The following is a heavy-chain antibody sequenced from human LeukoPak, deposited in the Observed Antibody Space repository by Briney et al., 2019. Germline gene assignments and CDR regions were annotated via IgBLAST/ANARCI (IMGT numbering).Heavy chain of an antibody. V-gene: IGHV3-7*01. CDR1: GFTFTSYW. D-gene: IGHD6-19*01. CDR2: IRQDGSEK. J-gene: IGHJ3*02. Sequence: GGSLRLSCAASGFTFTSYWMSWVRQAPGKGLEWGANIRQDGSEKYYVDSVEGRFTISRDNAKNSLYLQMNSLRAEDTAVYYCARVQWLPNDAFDIWGRGTMVTVSS. CDR3: ARVQWLPNDAFDI.